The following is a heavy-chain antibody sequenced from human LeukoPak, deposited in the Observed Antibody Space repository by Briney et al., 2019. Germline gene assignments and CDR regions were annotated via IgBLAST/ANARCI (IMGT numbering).Heavy chain of an antibody. J-gene: IGHJ4*02. CDR2: IKLDGSEK. V-gene: IGHV3-7*03. Sequence: GGSLRLSCAASGFTFSSYNMNWVRQAPGKGLEWVANIKLDGSEKNYVDSVKGRFTISRDNTKNSLYLQMNSLRVEDTAVFYCARDQYDTWSRRGNFDSWGQGTLVIVSS. CDR3: ARDQYDTWSRRGNFDS. CDR1: GFTFSSYN. D-gene: IGHD3-3*01.